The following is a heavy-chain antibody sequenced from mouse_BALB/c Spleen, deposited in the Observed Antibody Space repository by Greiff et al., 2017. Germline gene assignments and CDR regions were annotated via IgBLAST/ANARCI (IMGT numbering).Heavy chain of an antibody. D-gene: IGHD2-1*01. CDR1: GYTFTSYW. V-gene: IGHV1-7*01. Sequence: QVQLQQSGAELAKPGASVKMSCKASGYTFTSYWMHWVKQRPGQGLEWIGYINPSTGYTEYNQKFKDKATLTADKSSSTAYMQLSSLTSEDSAVYYCARSNYGNYRAMDYWGQGTSVTVAS. CDR2: INPSTGYT. J-gene: IGHJ4*01. CDR3: ARSNYGNYRAMDY.